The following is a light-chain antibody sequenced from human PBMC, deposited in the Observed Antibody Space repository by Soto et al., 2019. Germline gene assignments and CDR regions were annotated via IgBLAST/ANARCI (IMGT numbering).Light chain of an antibody. J-gene: IGLJ1*01. Sequence: QSVLTQPPSVSAAPGQKVTISCSGSSSNIGNNYVSWYQQLPGTAPKLLIYDNNKRPSGIPDRFSGSKSGTSATLGITGLQTGDEADYYCGTWDSSLSAYVFGTGTQLNVL. CDR2: DNN. CDR3: GTWDSSLSAYV. V-gene: IGLV1-51*01. CDR1: SSNIGNNY.